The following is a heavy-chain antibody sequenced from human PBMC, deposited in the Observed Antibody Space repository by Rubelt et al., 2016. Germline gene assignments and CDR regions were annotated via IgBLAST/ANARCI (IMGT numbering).Heavy chain of an antibody. Sequence: QVQLVQSGAEVKKPGASVKVSCKASEYGFTKNPIHWVRQAPGQRLEWMGWINAGNGNTQYSQKFQGRVTITRDTSARTAYMELSSLRSEDTAVYYCAREDTTDRGWYDALDIWGQGTMVTVSS. CDR2: INAGNGNT. CDR1: EYGFTKNP. V-gene: IGHV1-3*01. CDR3: AREDTTDRGWYDALDI. D-gene: IGHD6-19*01. J-gene: IGHJ3*02.